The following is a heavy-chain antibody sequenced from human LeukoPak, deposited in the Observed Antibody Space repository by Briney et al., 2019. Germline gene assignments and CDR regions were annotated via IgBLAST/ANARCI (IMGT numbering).Heavy chain of an antibody. D-gene: IGHD2-15*01. Sequence: GASVKVSCKASGYTFTGYYMHWVRQAPGQGLEWMGRIDPNSGGTNYAQKFQGRVTMTRDTSISTAYMELSRLRSDDTAVYYCASPYCSGGSCPLDYWGQGTLVTVSS. CDR2: IDPNSGGT. V-gene: IGHV1-2*06. CDR1: GYTFTGYY. J-gene: IGHJ4*02. CDR3: ASPYCSGGSCPLDY.